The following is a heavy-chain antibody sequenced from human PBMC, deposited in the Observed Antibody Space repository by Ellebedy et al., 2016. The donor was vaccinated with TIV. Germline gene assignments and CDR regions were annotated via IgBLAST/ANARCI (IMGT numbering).Heavy chain of an antibody. V-gene: IGHV3-30-3*01. CDR1: GFTFSSYA. J-gene: IGHJ6*02. CDR2: ISYDGSNK. Sequence: GESLKISCAASGFTFSSYAMHWVRQAPGKGLEWVAVISYDGSNKYYADSVKGRFTISRDNSKNTLYLQMNSLRAEDTAVYYCARDRERGYSGYDYSDYYYYYGMDVWGQGTTVTVSS. CDR3: ARDRERGYSGYDYSDYYYYYGMDV. D-gene: IGHD5-12*01.